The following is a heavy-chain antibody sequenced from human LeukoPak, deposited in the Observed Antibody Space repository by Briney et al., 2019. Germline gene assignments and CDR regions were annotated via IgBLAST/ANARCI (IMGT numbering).Heavy chain of an antibody. CDR2: IYHSGST. CDR1: GGSISSGGYS. V-gene: IGHV4-30-2*01. D-gene: IGHD2-21*02. Sequence: SQTLSLTCAVSGGSISSGGYSWSWIRQPPGKGLEWIGYIYHSGSTNYNPSLKSRVTISVDTSKNQFSLKLSSVTAADTAVYYCARGMTAQGPDAFDIWGQGTMVTVSS. CDR3: ARGMTAQGPDAFDI. J-gene: IGHJ3*02.